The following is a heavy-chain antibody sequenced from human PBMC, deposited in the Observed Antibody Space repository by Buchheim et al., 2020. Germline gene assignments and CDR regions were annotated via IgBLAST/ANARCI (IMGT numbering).Heavy chain of an antibody. J-gene: IGHJ4*02. CDR2: IKQDGSEK. Sequence: EVQLVESGGGLVQPGGSLRLSCAASGFTFSSYWMHWVRQAPGKGLEWVANIKQDGSEKYYVDSVKGRFTLSRDNAKNSLYLQMNSLRAEDTAVYYCARMRDVHFDWLSDFDYWGQGTL. CDR1: GFTFSSYW. CDR3: ARMRDVHFDWLSDFDY. D-gene: IGHD3-9*01. V-gene: IGHV3-7*01.